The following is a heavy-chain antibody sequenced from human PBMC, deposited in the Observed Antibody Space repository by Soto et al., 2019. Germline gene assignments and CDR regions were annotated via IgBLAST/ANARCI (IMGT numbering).Heavy chain of an antibody. CDR3: ARSLTEGYCTITGCYTRPLYGMDV. CDR2: IDPNSGGT. J-gene: IGHJ6*02. Sequence: ASVKVSCKASGYTFSGYYIHWLRQAPGQGLEWMGWIDPNSGGTNYAQKFQGRVTVTRDTPTSTAYMELSRLTSDDTAVYYCARSLTEGYCTITGCYTRPLYGMDVWGQGTTVTVSS. D-gene: IGHD2-2*02. V-gene: IGHV1-2*02. CDR1: GYTFSGYY.